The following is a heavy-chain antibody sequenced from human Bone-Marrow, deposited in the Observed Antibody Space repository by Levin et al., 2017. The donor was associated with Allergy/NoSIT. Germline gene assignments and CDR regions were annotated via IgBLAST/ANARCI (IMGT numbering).Heavy chain of an antibody. D-gene: IGHD6-6*01. CDR3: ARVTSSSYWHFDL. V-gene: IGHV4-59*01. CDR2: IYYRGNT. CDR1: DASISSYY. J-gene: IGHJ2*01. Sequence: SETLSLTCTVSDASISSYYWSWIRQPPGKGLEWIGFIYYRGNTNYNPSLRSRVTTSIDTSKNQFFLKLTSVTAADTALYYCARVTSSSYWHFDLWGRGTQVTVSS.